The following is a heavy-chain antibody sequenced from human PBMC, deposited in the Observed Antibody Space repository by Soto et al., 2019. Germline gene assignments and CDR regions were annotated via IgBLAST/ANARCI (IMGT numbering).Heavy chain of an antibody. CDR2: IWYDGSNK. D-gene: IGHD3-3*01. CDR3: ARVGTRNYDFWSGHYNYYYYYMDV. CDR1: GFTFSSYG. Sequence: GGSLRLSCAASGFTFSSYGMHWVRQAPGKGLEWVAVIWYDGSNKYYADSVKGRFTISRDNSKNTLYLQMNSLRAEDTAVYYCARVGTRNYDFWSGHYNYYYYYMDVWGKGTTVTVSS. V-gene: IGHV3-33*01. J-gene: IGHJ6*03.